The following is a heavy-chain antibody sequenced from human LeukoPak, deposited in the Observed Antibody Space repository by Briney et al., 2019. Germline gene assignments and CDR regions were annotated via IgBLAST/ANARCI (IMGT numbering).Heavy chain of an antibody. V-gene: IGHV4-34*01. J-gene: IGHJ5*02. CDR1: GGSFSGYY. D-gene: IGHD5-18*01. Sequence: SETLSLTCAVYGGSFSGYYRSWIRQPPGKGLEWIGKINHSGSTNYNPSLKSRVTISVDTSKNQFSLKLSSVTAADTAVYYCARGGGYSYGSDWFDPWGQGTLVTVSS. CDR2: INHSGST. CDR3: ARGGGYSYGSDWFDP.